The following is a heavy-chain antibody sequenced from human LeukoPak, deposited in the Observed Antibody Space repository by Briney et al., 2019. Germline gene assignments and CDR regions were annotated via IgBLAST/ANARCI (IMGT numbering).Heavy chain of an antibody. CDR1: GYTSTGYY. Sequence: ASVKVSCKASGYTSTGYYMHWVRQAPGQGLEWMGWINPNSGGTNYAQKFQGRVTMTRDTSISTAYMELSRLRSDDTAVYYCARALRRLDIVVVPAANRAMATPPVSFWGQGTLVTVSS. CDR2: INPNSGGT. D-gene: IGHD2-2*01. V-gene: IGHV1-2*02. J-gene: IGHJ4*02. CDR3: ARALRRLDIVVVPAANRAMATPPVSF.